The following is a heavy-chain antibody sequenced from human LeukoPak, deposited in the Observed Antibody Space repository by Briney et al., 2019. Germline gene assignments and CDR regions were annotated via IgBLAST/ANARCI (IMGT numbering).Heavy chain of an antibody. Sequence: GRSLRLSCAASGFTFSSYGMHWVRQAPGKGLGWVAVISYDGSNKYYADSVKGRVTISRDNSKNTLYLQMNSLRAEDTAVYYCAKEGEYGSGSYYLYYYYYYGMDVWGKGTTVTVSS. V-gene: IGHV3-30*18. CDR1: GFTFSSYG. CDR3: AKEGEYGSGSYYLYYYYYYGMDV. CDR2: ISYDGSNK. D-gene: IGHD3-10*01. J-gene: IGHJ6*04.